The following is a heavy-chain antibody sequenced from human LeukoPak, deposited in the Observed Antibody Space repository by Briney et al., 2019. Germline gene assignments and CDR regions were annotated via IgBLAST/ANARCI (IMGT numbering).Heavy chain of an antibody. D-gene: IGHD3-3*01. V-gene: IGHV4-34*01. CDR3: ARGGVFYDFWSGSADY. CDR1: GGSFSGYY. J-gene: IGHJ4*02. Sequence: SVTLSLTCAVYGGSFSGYYWSWIRQPPGKGLEWIGEINHSGSTNYNPSLKSRVTISVDTSKNQFSLKLSSVTAADTAVYYCARGGVFYDFWSGSADYWGQGTLVTVSS. CDR2: INHSGST.